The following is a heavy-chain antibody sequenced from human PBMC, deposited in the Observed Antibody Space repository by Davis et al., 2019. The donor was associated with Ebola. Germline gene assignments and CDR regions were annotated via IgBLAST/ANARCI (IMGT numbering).Heavy chain of an antibody. V-gene: IGHV1-69*02. D-gene: IGHD3-10*01. J-gene: IGHJ4*02. CDR3: ARALLWFGNKPAYYFDY. Sequence: AASVKVSCKASGGTFSSYTISWVRQAPGQGLEWMGRIIPILGIANYAQKFQGRVTITRDTSASTAYMELSSLRSEDTAVYYCARALLWFGNKPAYYFDYWGQGTLVTVSS. CDR2: IIPILGIA. CDR1: GGTFSSYT.